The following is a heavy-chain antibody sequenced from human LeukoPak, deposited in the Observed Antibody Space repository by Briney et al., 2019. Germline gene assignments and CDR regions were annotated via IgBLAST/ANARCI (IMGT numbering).Heavy chain of an antibody. CDR1: GGTFTRDA. CDR3: ARDWAHIAARPDDAFDI. D-gene: IGHD6-6*01. Sequence: SVKVSCKLSGGTFTRDAISWVRQVPGEGLEWMGRILPLLSTKNYARKFQGRVTLTADKSTGTAYMELRSLRSDDTAVYYCARDWAHIAARPDDAFDIWGQGTMVTVSS. CDR2: ILPLLSTK. V-gene: IGHV1-69*04. J-gene: IGHJ3*02.